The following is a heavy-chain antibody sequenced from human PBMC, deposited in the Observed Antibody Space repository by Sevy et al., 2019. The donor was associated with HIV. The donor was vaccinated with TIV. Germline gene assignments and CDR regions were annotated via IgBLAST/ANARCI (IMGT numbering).Heavy chain of an antibody. CDR2: LDPEDGET. J-gene: IGHJ6*02. D-gene: IGHD3-22*01. Sequence: ASVKVSCKVSGYTLTELSMHWVRQPPGKGLEWMGRLDPEDGETIYAQKYLGRLTMTEDTSTDTAYMDLSSLRSEDTAVYYCATEDITMIPYGLEGWGQGTTVTVSS. CDR3: ATEDITMIPYGLEG. CDR1: GYTLTELS. V-gene: IGHV1-24*01.